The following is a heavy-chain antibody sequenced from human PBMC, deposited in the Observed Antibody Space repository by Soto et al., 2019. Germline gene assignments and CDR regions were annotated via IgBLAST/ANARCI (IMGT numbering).Heavy chain of an antibody. CDR2: IYWDDDK. Sequence: QITLKESGPTLVKPTQTLTLTCIFSGFSLSTSGVGVGWIRQPPGKALEWLALIYWDDDKRYSPSLKSRLTITKDTSKNQVVLTWTNTDPVDTATYYWAHSLTAAGGGLTFDYWGQGTLVTVSS. V-gene: IGHV2-5*02. CDR3: AHSLTAAGGGLTFDY. CDR1: GFSLSTSGVG. J-gene: IGHJ4*02. D-gene: IGHD6-13*01.